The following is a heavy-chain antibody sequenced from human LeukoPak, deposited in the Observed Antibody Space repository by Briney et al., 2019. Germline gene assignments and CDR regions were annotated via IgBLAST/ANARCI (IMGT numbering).Heavy chain of an antibody. CDR2: MNPNSGNT. D-gene: IGHD3-22*01. V-gene: IGHV1-8*03. Sequence: ASVKVSCKASGYTFTSYDINWVRQATGQGLEWMGWMNPNSGNTGYAQKFQGRVTITRNTSISTAYMELSSLRSEDTAVYYCARYPYYEDGFDPRGQGTLVTVSS. J-gene: IGHJ5*02. CDR1: GYTFTSYD. CDR3: ARYPYYEDGFDP.